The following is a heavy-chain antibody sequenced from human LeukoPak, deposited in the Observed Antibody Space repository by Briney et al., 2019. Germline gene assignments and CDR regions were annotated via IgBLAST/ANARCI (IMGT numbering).Heavy chain of an antibody. D-gene: IGHD7-27*01. J-gene: IGHJ4*02. Sequence: PSETLSLTCTVSGGSISTSSYYWGWIRQPPGKGLEWIASIYYSGSTYNNPSLKSRVTISVDTSKNQFSLKLSSLTAADTAVYYCARLYKTGEGRYYFDYWGQGTLVTVSS. CDR2: IYYSGST. CDR1: GGSISTSSYY. CDR3: ARLYKTGEGRYYFDY. V-gene: IGHV4-39*01.